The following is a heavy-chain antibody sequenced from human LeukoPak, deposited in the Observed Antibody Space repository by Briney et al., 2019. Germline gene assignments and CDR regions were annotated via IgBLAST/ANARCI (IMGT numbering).Heavy chain of an antibody. CDR2: ISWNSGSI. J-gene: IGHJ6*02. D-gene: IGHD2-8*01. V-gene: IGHV3-9*01. CDR1: GFTFDDYA. CDR3: AKEYNGYGMDV. Sequence: PGGSLRLSCAASGFTFDDYAMHWVRQAPGKGLEWVSGISWNSGSIGYADSVKGRFTISRDNAKNSLYLQMNSLRAEDTALYYCAKEYNGYGMDVWGQGTTVTVSS.